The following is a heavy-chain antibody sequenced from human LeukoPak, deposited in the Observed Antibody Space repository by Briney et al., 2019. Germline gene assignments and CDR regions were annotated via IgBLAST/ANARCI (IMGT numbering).Heavy chain of an antibody. V-gene: IGHV3-7*01. CDR2: IKGDGSDK. J-gene: IGHJ4*02. CDR1: GFTFSTYW. Sequence: GGSLRLSCAASGFTFSTYWMTWVRQAPGEGLEWVANIKGDGSDKYYVDSVKGRFTISRDNANNSLYLQMSSLRADDTAVYYCARQPFDYWGQGTLVTVSS. CDR3: ARQPFDY.